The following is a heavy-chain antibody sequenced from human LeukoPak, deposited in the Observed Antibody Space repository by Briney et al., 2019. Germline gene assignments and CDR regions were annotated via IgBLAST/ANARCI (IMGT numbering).Heavy chain of an antibody. V-gene: IGHV4-38-2*01. J-gene: IGHJ6*03. CDR3: VLSYYYYYYMDV. Sequence: PSETLPLTCAVSGYSISSGYYWGWIRQPPGKGLEWIGSIYHSGSTYYNPSLKSRVTISVDTSKNQFSLKLSSVTAADTAVYYCVLSYYYYYYMDVWGKGTTVTVSS. CDR2: IYHSGST. CDR1: GYSISSGYY.